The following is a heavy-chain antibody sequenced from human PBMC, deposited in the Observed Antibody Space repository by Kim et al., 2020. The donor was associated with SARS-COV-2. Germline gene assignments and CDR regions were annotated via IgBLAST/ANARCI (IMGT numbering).Heavy chain of an antibody. D-gene: IGHD3-3*01. CDR2: IKEDGSKR. V-gene: IGHV3-7*01. CDR1: GFTFSNYW. CDR3: VRECQNDFFHFLPGHIQTPGGCDY. Sequence: GGSLRLSCAASGFTFSNYWMNWVRQAPGKGLEWVASIKEDGSKRYYLDSVEGRFTISRDNAKNALYLQMNSLRAEDTAVYYCVRECQNDFFHFLPGHIQTPGGCDYGGQGTRVTVPS. J-gene: IGHJ4*02.